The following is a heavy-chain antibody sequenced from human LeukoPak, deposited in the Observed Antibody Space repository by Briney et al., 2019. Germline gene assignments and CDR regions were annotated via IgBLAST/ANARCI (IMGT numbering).Heavy chain of an antibody. CDR1: GFTFSSYA. CDR3: ARVSTPDRLWSSFDY. CDR2: ISSSSSYI. J-gene: IGHJ4*02. Sequence: GGSLRLSCAASGFTFSSYAMSWVRQAPGKGLEWVSAISSSSSYIYYADSVKGRFTISRDNAKNSLYLQMNSLRAEDTAVYYCARVSTPDRLWSSFDYWGQGTLVTVSS. D-gene: IGHD5-18*01. V-gene: IGHV3-21*01.